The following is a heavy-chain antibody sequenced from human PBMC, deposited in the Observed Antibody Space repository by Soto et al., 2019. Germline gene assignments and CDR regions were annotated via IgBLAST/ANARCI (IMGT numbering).Heavy chain of an antibody. Sequence: PSETLSLTCTVSGGSISSYYWSWIRQPPGKGLEWIGYIYYSGSTNYNPSLKSRVTISVDTSKNQFSLKLSSVTAADTAVYYCAASIFTLFGVVKGRYYYMHVWGKGTTVTVSS. CDR3: AASIFTLFGVVKGRYYYMHV. J-gene: IGHJ6*03. V-gene: IGHV4-59*01. D-gene: IGHD3-3*01. CDR1: GGSISSYY. CDR2: IYYSGST.